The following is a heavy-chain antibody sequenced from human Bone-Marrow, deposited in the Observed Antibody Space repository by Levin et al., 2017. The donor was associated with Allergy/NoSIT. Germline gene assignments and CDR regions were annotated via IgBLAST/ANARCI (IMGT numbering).Heavy chain of an antibody. V-gene: IGHV4-30-4*01. CDR2: IYSTGTT. J-gene: IGHJ4*02. CDR3: LGMAQ. CDR1: RGTISTTDYF. Sequence: SETLSLTCTVSRGTISTTDYFWNWVRQSPGKGLEWIGYIYSTGTTSYNPSLESRLTISVDTSRNQYFLRLRSVTAADTAVYYCLGMAQWGPGILVTVSS. D-gene: IGHD7-27*01.